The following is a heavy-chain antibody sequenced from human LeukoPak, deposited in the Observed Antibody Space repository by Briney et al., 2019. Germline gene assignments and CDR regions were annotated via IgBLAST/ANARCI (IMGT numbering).Heavy chain of an antibody. J-gene: IGHJ5*02. CDR3: ARRLDRAAAGLDNWFDP. CDR2: IYYSGST. D-gene: IGHD6-13*01. V-gene: IGHV4-59*01. Sequence: SETLSLTCTVSGGSISSYYWSWIRQPPGKGLEWIGYIYYSGSTNYNPPLKSRVTISVDTSKNQFSLKLSSVTAADTAVYYCARRLDRAAAGLDNWFDPWGQGTLVTVSS. CDR1: GGSISSYY.